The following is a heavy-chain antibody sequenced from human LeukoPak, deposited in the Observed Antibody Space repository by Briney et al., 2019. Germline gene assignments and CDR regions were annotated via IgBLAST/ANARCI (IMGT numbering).Heavy chain of an antibody. CDR3: AKDSSGWSHIYMDV. CDR2: ISAGGGST. V-gene: IGHV3-23*01. D-gene: IGHD6-19*01. Sequence: GSLRLSCAAPEITFCSYVMTWVRQAPGKGLEWVSRISAGGGSTFYADSAKGRFTISRENSKKTVYLQMNSLSAEDTAVYYCAKDSSGWSHIYMDVWGKGATVTVSS. CDR1: EITFCSYV. J-gene: IGHJ6*03.